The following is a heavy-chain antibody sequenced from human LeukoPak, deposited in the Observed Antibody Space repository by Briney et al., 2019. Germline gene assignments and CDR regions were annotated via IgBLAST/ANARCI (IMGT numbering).Heavy chain of an antibody. CDR1: GFTFSSYG. V-gene: IGHV3-23*01. CDR3: ASYNWNFLNDY. CDR2: ISGSGGTT. D-gene: IGHD1-7*01. Sequence: GGTLRLSCAASGFTFSSYGMSWVRQAPGKGLEWVSGISGSGGTTYYADFVKGRFTISRDNSKNTLYMQMNSLTVDDTAVFYCASYNWNFLNDYWGQGTLVTVSS. J-gene: IGHJ4*02.